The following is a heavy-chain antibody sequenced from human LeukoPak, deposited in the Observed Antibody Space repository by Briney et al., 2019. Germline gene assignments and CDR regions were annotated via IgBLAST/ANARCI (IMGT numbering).Heavy chain of an antibody. CDR3: ARGGYCSSTSCYDYGRDYYYGMDV. V-gene: IGHV1-18*04. CDR1: GYTFTSYG. Sequence: ASVKVSCKASGYTFTSYGISWVRQAPGQGLEWMGWISAYNGNTNYAQKLQGRVTMTTDTSTSTAYMELRSLRSDDTAVYYCARGGYCSSTSCYDYGRDYYYGMDVWGKGTTVTVSS. CDR2: ISAYNGNT. D-gene: IGHD2-2*01. J-gene: IGHJ6*04.